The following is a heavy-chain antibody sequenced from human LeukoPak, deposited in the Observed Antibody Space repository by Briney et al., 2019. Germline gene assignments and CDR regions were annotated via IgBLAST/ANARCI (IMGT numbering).Heavy chain of an antibody. D-gene: IGHD5-18*01. V-gene: IGHV4-59*01. Sequence: SETLSLTCTVSGGSISSYYWSWIRQPPGKGLEWIGYIYYSGSTNYNPSLESRVTISVDTSKNQFSLKLSSVTAADTAVYYCARGSGYSEIPFDYWGQGTLVTVSS. CDR3: ARGSGYSEIPFDY. J-gene: IGHJ4*02. CDR1: GGSISSYY. CDR2: IYYSGST.